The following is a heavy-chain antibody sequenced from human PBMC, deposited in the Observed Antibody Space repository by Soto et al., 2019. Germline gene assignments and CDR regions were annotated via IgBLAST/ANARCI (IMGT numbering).Heavy chain of an antibody. V-gene: IGHV3-33*01. J-gene: IGHJ4*02. D-gene: IGHD2-21*01. CDR3: ARGLHSLFDY. CDR1: GFTFSSYG. CDR2: IWYDGNNK. Sequence: GGSLRLSCAASGFTFSSYGMHWVRQAPGKGLEWVAVIWYDGNNKYYADSVRGRFTISRDNSKNTLYVQVTSLRAEDTAIYYCARGLHSLFDYWGQGTLITVSS.